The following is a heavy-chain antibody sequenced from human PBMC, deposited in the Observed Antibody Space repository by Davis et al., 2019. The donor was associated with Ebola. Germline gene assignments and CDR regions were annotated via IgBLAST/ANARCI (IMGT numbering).Heavy chain of an antibody. J-gene: IGHJ5*01. CDR2: TNEDGSII. Sequence: GESLKISCAVSGFTFSNYAMGWVRQAPGKGLVWVSRTNEDGSIISYADSVQGRFTISRDNARNTLFLQMNSLRDEDTAVYYCARDLCVKYDSWGQGTLVTVSS. CDR1: GFTFSNYA. CDR3: ARDLCVKYDS. V-gene: IGHV3-74*03.